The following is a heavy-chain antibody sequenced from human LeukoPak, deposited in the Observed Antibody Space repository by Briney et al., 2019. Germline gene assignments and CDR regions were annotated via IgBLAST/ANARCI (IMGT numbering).Heavy chain of an antibody. CDR2: IRYDGSNK. J-gene: IGHJ4*02. Sequence: GGSLRLSCAASGFTFSSYGMHWVRQAPGKGLEWVAFIRYDGSNKYYADSVKGRFTISRDNSKNTLYLQMNSLRAEDTAVYYCAKDGDCSSTSCPPVWGQGTLVTVSS. CDR1: GFTFSSYG. D-gene: IGHD2-2*01. V-gene: IGHV3-30*02. CDR3: AKDGDCSSTSCPPV.